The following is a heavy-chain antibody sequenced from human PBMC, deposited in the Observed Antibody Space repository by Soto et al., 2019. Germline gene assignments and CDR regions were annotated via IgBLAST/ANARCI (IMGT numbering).Heavy chain of an antibody. Sequence: SETLSLTCTVSGGSINSGDYYWSWIRQPPGKGLEWIGYIYYSGSTYHNPSLKSRINISVDTSKNQFSLKLSSVTAADTAVYYCATVPTYYYDRSGYANAFDMWGQGTMATVSS. J-gene: IGHJ3*02. CDR3: ATVPTYYYDRSGYANAFDM. D-gene: IGHD3-22*01. CDR1: GGSINSGDYY. V-gene: IGHV4-30-4*01. CDR2: IYYSGST.